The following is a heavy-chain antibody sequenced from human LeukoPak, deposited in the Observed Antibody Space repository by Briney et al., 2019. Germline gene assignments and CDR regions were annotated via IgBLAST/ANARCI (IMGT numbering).Heavy chain of an antibody. CDR3: ARNSRGIAAAGTPGMVYYGMDV. CDR1: GGTFSSYA. CDR2: IIPILGIA. Sequence: SVKVSCKASGGTFSSYAISWVRQAPGQGLEWMGRIIPILGIANYAQKFQGRVTITADKSTSTAYMKLNSLRAEDTAVYYCARNSRGIAAAGTPGMVYYGMDVWGQGTTVTVSS. V-gene: IGHV1-69*04. J-gene: IGHJ6*02. D-gene: IGHD6-13*01.